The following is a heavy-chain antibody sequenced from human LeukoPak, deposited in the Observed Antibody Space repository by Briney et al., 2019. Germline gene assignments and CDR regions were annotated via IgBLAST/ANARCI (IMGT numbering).Heavy chain of an antibody. Sequence: GESLKISCKGSGYIFTNYWIGWVRQVPGKGLEWMGLIYPGDSDTRYSPSFQGQVTISADKSSNTAYLQWSSLQASETAMYYCARHVNQNDDAASMTTYFDSWGQGTLVTVSS. CDR2: IYPGDSDT. CDR3: ARHVNQNDDAASMTTYFDS. J-gene: IGHJ4*02. V-gene: IGHV5-51*01. D-gene: IGHD4-17*01. CDR1: GYIFTNYW.